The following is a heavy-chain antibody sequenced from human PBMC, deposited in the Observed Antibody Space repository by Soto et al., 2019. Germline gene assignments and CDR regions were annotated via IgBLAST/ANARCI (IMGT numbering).Heavy chain of an antibody. CDR2: IGTAGDT. D-gene: IGHD4-17*01. V-gene: IGHV3-13*01. J-gene: IGHJ6*02. CDR3: ARDLRDYGAPYYYYGMDV. CDR1: GFTFSSYD. Sequence: PGGSLRLSCAASGFTFSSYDMHWVRQATGKGLGWVSAIGTAGDTYYPGSVKGRFTISRENAKNSLYLQMNSLRAEDTAVYYCARDLRDYGAPYYYYGMDVWGQGTTVTVSS.